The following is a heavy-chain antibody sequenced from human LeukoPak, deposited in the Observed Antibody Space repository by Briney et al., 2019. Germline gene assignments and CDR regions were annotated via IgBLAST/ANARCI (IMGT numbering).Heavy chain of an antibody. Sequence: PGGSLRLSCAASGFSFSTYGMHWVRQAPGKELEWVALISYDGGTKYYADSVKGRFTISRDNSKNTLYLQMNSLRAEDTAVYYCAPGYYYFDYWGQGTLVTVSS. CDR1: GFSFSTYG. CDR3: APGYYYFDY. D-gene: IGHD5-18*01. CDR2: ISYDGGTK. J-gene: IGHJ4*02. V-gene: IGHV3-30*03.